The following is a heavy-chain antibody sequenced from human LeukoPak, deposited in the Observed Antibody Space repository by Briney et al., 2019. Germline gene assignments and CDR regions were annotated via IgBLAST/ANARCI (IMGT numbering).Heavy chain of an antibody. V-gene: IGHV3-30*04. CDR2: ISYDGSHK. J-gene: IGHJ4*02. D-gene: IGHD7-27*01. Sequence: PGGSLRLSCAASGFIFSSYTMHWVRQAPGRGLEWVAVISYDGSHKYYVDSVKGRFTISRDNSKNTLYLQMNSLRAEDTAVYYCARDETGEGTMTDWGQGTLVIVSS. CDR1: GFIFSSYT. CDR3: ARDETGEGTMTD.